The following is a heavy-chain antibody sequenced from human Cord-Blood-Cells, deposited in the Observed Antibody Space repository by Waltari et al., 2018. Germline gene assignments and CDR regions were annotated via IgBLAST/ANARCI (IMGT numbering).Heavy chain of an antibody. CDR2: IYHSGST. Sequence: QVQLQESGTGLVKPSGTLSLTCAVSGGSIRSSNWWGWVCQPPGKGLEWIGEIYHSGSTNYNPSLKSRVTISVDKAKNQFSLKLSSVTAADTAVYYCARLIAVAGTSYFDLWGRGTLVTVSS. D-gene: IGHD6-19*01. J-gene: IGHJ2*01. CDR1: GGSIRSSNW. CDR3: ARLIAVAGTSYFDL. V-gene: IGHV4-4*02.